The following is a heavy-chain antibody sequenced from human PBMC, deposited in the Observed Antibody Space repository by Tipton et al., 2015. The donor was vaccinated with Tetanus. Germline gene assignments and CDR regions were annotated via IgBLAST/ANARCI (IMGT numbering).Heavy chain of an antibody. D-gene: IGHD3-10*01. Sequence: SLRLSCAASGFTFSSYAMSWVRQAPGKGLEWVSAISGSGGSTYYADSVKGRFTISRDNSKNTLYLQMNSLRAEDTAVYYCAKDVLLWFGELPLDAFDIWGQGTMVTVSS. CDR2: ISGSGGST. J-gene: IGHJ3*02. V-gene: IGHV3-23*01. CDR3: AKDVLLWFGELPLDAFDI. CDR1: GFTFSSYA.